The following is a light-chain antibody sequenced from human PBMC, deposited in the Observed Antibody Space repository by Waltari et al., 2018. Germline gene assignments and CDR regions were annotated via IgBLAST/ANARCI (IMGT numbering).Light chain of an antibody. CDR1: QCINDY. CDR3: HQHDHLPLT. J-gene: IGKJ4*01. CDR2: YAS. V-gene: IGKV1-33*01. Sequence: DIQMTQSPSSLSASVGDRVTITCRASQCINDYLSWYQQKPGKAPKRLIYYASTLESGVPSRFSGSGSGTDYSLTISSLQPEDIATYYCHQHDHLPLTFGGGTKVEIK.